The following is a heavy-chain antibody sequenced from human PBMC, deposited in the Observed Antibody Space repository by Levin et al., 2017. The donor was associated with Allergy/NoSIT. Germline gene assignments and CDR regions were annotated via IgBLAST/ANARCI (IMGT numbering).Heavy chain of an antibody. V-gene: IGHV3-33*01. CDR3: ARDRRAGQWLVEVGNDY. Sequence: GGSLRLSCAASGFTFSSYGMHWVRQAPGKGLEWVAVIWYDGSNKYYADSVKGRFTISRDNSKNTLYLQMNSLRAEDTAVYYCARDRRAGQWLVEVGNDYWGQGTLVTVSS. CDR1: GFTFSSYG. D-gene: IGHD6-19*01. J-gene: IGHJ4*02. CDR2: IWYDGSNK.